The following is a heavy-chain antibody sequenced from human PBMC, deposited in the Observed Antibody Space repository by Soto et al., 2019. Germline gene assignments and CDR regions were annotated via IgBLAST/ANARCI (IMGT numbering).Heavy chain of an antibody. V-gene: IGHV3-11*01. CDR2: ISASGTDI. CDR1: GFIFSNYY. Sequence: QVQLVESGGGLVKPGVSLRLSCAASGFIFSNYYISWIRQAPGKGLERVSYISASGTDIYYADSVKGRFTISRDNAKNSLYLQMTSRTAEDTAVYYCARGHYGLDVWGQGTTVTVSS. J-gene: IGHJ6*02. CDR3: ARGHYGLDV.